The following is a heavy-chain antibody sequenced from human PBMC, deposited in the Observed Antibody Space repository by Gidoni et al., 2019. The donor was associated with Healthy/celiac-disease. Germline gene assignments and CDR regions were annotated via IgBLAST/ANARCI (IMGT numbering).Heavy chain of an antibody. V-gene: IGHV6-1*01. CDR2: TYYRSNWYN. J-gene: IGHJ4*02. Sequence: QVQLQQSGPGRVKPSQTLSLTCAIAGDSVSSNSAAWNWIRQSPSRGLEWLGRTYYRSNWYNDYAVSVKSRITINPYTSKNQFSLHLNSVTPEDTAVYYCARGGSSRTVYYFDYWGQGTLVTVSS. CDR3: ARGGSSRTVYYFDY. D-gene: IGHD6-13*01. CDR1: GDSVSSNSAA.